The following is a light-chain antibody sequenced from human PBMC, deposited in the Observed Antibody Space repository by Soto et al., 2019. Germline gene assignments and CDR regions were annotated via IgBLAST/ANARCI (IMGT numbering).Light chain of an antibody. Sequence: QSALTQPASVSGSPGQSITISCTGTRSDVGGHDFVSWYQHHPGKAPKLIIYEVSHRPSGVSNRFSGSKSGNTASLRISGLQPEDEADYYCTSYTSSSSLDVVFGGGTKLTVL. J-gene: IGLJ2*01. CDR1: RSDVGGHDF. CDR3: TSYTSSSSLDVV. V-gene: IGLV2-14*01. CDR2: EVS.